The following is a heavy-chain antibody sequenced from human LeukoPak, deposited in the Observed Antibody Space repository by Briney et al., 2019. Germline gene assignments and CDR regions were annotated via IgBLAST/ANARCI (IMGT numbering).Heavy chain of an antibody. D-gene: IGHD6-19*01. J-gene: IGHJ4*02. CDR1: GFKFSTYG. V-gene: IGHV3-23*01. Sequence: GGSLRLSCETSGFKFSTYGMNWVRQAPGKGLEWVSAISGSGGSTYYADSVKGRFTISRDNSKNTLYLQMNSLRAEDTAVYYCAKDRLFSGWLRPIAFDYWGQGTLVTVSS. CDR2: ISGSGGST. CDR3: AKDRLFSGWLRPIAFDY.